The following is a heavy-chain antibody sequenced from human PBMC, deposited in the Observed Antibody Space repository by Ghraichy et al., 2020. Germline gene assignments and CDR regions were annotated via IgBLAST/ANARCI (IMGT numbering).Heavy chain of an antibody. V-gene: IGHV3-7*03. Sequence: LSLTCAASGFTFSSYWMSWVRQAPGKGLEWVANIKQDGSEKYYVDSVKGRFTISRDNAKNSLYLQMNSLRAEDTAVYYCARDPAYYDFWSGYSTSGMDVWGQGTTVTVSS. CDR2: IKQDGSEK. J-gene: IGHJ6*02. CDR3: ARDPAYYDFWSGYSTSGMDV. CDR1: GFTFSSYW. D-gene: IGHD3-3*01.